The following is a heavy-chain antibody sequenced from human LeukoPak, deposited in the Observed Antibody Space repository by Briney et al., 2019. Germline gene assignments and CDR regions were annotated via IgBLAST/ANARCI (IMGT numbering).Heavy chain of an antibody. CDR3: TREKRGSASNFDY. V-gene: IGHV3-49*04. CDR1: GFTFGDYA. CDR2: IRSKAYGGTT. J-gene: IGHJ4*02. Sequence: GGSLRLSCTASGFTFGDYAMSWVRQAPGKGLEWVGFIRSKAYGGTTEYAASVKGRFTISRNDSKSIAYLQMNSLKTEDTAVYYCTREKRGSASNFDYWGQGTLVTVSS. D-gene: IGHD3-10*01.